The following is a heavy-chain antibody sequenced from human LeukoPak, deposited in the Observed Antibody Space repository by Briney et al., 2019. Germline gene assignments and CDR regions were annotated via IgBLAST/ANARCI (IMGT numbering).Heavy chain of an antibody. CDR3: AGTYGDYARGPYDY. Sequence: SETLSLTCAVSGYSISSGYYWGWIRQPPGKGLEWIGSIYHSGSTYYNPSLKSRVTISVDTSKNQFSLKLSSVTAADTAVYYCAGTYGDYARGPYDYWGQGTLVTVSS. J-gene: IGHJ4*02. CDR2: IYHSGST. V-gene: IGHV4-38-2*01. CDR1: GYSISSGYY. D-gene: IGHD4-17*01.